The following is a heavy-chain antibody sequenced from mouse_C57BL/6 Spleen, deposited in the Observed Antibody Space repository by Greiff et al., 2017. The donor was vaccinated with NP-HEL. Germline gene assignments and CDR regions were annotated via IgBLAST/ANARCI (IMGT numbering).Heavy chain of an antibody. Sequence: QVQLKESGAELARPGASVKMSCKASGYTFTSYAMHWVKQRPGQGLEWIGYINPSSGYTKYNQKFKDKATLTADKSSSTAYMQLSSLTSEDSAVYYCARRGDYYYGSSWYFDVWGTGTTVTVSS. J-gene: IGHJ1*03. V-gene: IGHV1-4*01. CDR2: INPSSGYT. D-gene: IGHD1-1*01. CDR3: ARRGDYYYGSSWYFDV. CDR1: GYTFTSYA.